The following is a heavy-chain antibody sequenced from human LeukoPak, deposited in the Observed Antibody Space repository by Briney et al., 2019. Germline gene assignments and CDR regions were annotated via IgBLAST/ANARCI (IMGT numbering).Heavy chain of an antibody. CDR1: GFTFSNYW. J-gene: IGHJ6*02. CDR2: XKXDGXXX. D-gene: IGHD3-3*02. Sequence: PGGSLRLSCAASGFTFSNYWMNWVRQAPGKGLEWVAXXKXDGXXXXXVDXXXXRFTISRDNAQNSLYLQMNSLRAEDTAVYYCIRSMDVWGQGTTVTVSS. CDR3: IRSMDV. V-gene: IGHV3-7*01.